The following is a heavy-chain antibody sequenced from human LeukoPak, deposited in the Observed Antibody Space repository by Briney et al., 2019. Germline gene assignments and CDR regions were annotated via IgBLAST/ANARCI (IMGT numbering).Heavy chain of an antibody. D-gene: IGHD5-24*01. CDR3: ARAGRWLQYDYFDY. Sequence: SVKVSCMASGGTFSSYAISWVRQAPGQGLEWMGGIIPIFGTANYAQKFQGRVMITADESTSTAYMELSSLRSEDTAVYYCARAGRWLQYDYFDYWGQGTLVTVSS. CDR2: IIPIFGTA. J-gene: IGHJ4*02. CDR1: GGTFSSYA. V-gene: IGHV1-69*13.